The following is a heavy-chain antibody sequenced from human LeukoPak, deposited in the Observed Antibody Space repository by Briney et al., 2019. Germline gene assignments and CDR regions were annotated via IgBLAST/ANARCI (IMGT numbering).Heavy chain of an antibody. CDR3: ARDFHYLFDY. V-gene: IGHV3-30-3*01. D-gene: IGHD3-10*01. J-gene: IGHJ4*02. CDR2: ILKDGSDA. CDR1: AFTFNNFP. Sequence: PEGSLRLSCTASAFTFNNFPMHWVRQAPGKGLEWVTLILKDGSDAFYADSVKGRFTISRDNSENTLFLQMNSLRAEDTAIYYCARDFHYLFDYCGQGTLVTVSS.